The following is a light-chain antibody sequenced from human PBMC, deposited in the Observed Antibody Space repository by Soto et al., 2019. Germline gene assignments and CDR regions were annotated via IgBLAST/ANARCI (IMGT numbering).Light chain of an antibody. CDR2: RNN. CDR1: SSNIGSNY. Sequence: QSVLTPPPSASGTPGQRVTISCSGSSSNIGSNYVYWYQQLPGTAPKLLIYRNNQRPSGVPDRFSGSKSGTSASLAISGLRSEDEADYYCAAWDDSRVVFGGGTKLTVL. V-gene: IGLV1-47*01. CDR3: AAWDDSRVV. J-gene: IGLJ2*01.